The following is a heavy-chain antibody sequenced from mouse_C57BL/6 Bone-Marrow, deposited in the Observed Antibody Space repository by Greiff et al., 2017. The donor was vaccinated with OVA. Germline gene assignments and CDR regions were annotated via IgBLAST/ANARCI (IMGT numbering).Heavy chain of an antibody. V-gene: IGHV1-64*01. CDR2: IHPNSGST. CDR3: ARGSYYGSSYVYAMDY. CDR1: GYTFTSYW. J-gene: IGHJ4*01. Sequence: VQLQQSGAELVKPGASVKLSCKASGYTFTSYWMHWVKQRPGQGLEWIGMIHPNSGSTNYNEKFKSKATLTVDKSSSTAYMQLSSLTSEDSAVYYCARGSYYGSSYVYAMDYWGQGTSVTVSS. D-gene: IGHD1-1*01.